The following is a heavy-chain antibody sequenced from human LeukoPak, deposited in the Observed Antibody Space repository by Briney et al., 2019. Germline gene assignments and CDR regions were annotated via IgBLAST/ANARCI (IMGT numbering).Heavy chain of an antibody. V-gene: IGHV3-30*18. J-gene: IGHJ4*02. CDR2: ISYDGSNK. CDR1: GFTFSSYG. Sequence: PGRSLRLSCAVSGFTFSSYGMHWVRQAPGKGLEWVAVISYDGSNKYYADSVKGRFTISRDNSKNALYLQMNSLRAEDTAVYYCAKDGGSGSYILYYFDYWGQGTLVTVSS. CDR3: AKDGGSGSYILYYFDY. D-gene: IGHD3-10*01.